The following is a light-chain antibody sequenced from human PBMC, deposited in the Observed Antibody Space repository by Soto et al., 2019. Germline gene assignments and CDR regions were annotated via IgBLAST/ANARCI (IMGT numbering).Light chain of an antibody. J-gene: IGKJ5*01. CDR1: QSVGIY. Sequence: EIVLTQSPATLSLSPGERATLSCRASQSVGIYLGWYQQRPGQAPRLLIYDASKRAAGIPARFSGSGSGTDFTLTINSLEPEDFAVYYCQHRYTWPPAFGQGTRLEI. V-gene: IGKV3-11*01. CDR2: DAS. CDR3: QHRYTWPPA.